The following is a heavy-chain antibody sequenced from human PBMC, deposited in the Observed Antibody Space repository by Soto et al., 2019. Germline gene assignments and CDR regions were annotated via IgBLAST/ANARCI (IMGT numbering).Heavy chain of an antibody. CDR3: ARGKQGFYYYCMDV. CDR2: MNPNSGNT. CDR1: GYTFTSYD. D-gene: IGHD3-16*01. J-gene: IGHJ6*02. V-gene: IGHV1-8*01. Sequence: GASVKVSCKASGYTFTSYDINWVRQATGQGLEWMGWMNPNSGNTGYAQKFQGRVTMTRNTSISTAYMELSSLRSEDTAVYYCARGKQGFYYYCMDVWGQGTTVTVSS.